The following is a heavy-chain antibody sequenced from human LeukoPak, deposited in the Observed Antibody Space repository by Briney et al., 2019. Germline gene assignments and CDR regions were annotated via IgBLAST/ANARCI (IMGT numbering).Heavy chain of an antibody. CDR2: INPDSAGT. D-gene: IGHD6-25*01. CDR3: ARQRGGHEALDI. Sequence: ASVKVSCKASGYTFTGYYMHWVRQAPGQGLEWTGWINPDSAGTSYAQKFQGRVAMTGDTSISTAYMELSRLRSDDTAVYYCARQRGGHEALDIWGQGTMVTVSS. CDR1: GYTFTGYY. J-gene: IGHJ3*02. V-gene: IGHV1-2*02.